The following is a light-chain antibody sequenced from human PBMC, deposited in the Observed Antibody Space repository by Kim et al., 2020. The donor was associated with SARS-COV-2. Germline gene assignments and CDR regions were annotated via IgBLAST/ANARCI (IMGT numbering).Light chain of an antibody. CDR1: QGINNY. V-gene: IGKV1-27*01. Sequence: DIQMTQSPASLSASVGDRVTITCRASQGINNYLAWYQQKPGKVPKLLIHDASALQLGVPSRFSGSGSGTDFTLTISSLQPEDVATYFCQNYDNALLTFGGGTKVDIK. CDR3: QNYDNALLT. CDR2: DAS. J-gene: IGKJ4*01.